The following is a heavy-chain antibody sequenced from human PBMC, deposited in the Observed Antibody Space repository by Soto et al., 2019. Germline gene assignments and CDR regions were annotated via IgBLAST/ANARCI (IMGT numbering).Heavy chain of an antibody. D-gene: IGHD6-6*01. CDR3: AKTIVSSSSGPPYFDY. CDR2: ISGSGGST. V-gene: IGHV3-23*01. J-gene: IGHJ4*02. Sequence: GGSLRLSCAASGFTFSSYAMSWVRQAPGKGLEWVSAISGSGGSTYYADSVKGRFTISRDNSKNTLYLQMNSLRAEDTAVYYCAKTIVSSSSGPPYFDYWGQGTLVTVSS. CDR1: GFTFSSYA.